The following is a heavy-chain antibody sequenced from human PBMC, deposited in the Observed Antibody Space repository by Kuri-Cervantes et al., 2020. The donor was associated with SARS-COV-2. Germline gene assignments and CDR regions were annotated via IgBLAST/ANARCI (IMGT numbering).Heavy chain of an antibody. CDR1: GYSFTSYW. CDR3: ARHMWDIAPFGFDP. Sequence: GGSLRLSCKGSGYSFTSYWIGWVRQMPGKGLEWMGIIYPGDSDTRYSPSFQGQVTISADKSISTAYLQWSSLKASDTAMYYCARHMWDIAPFGFDPWGQGTLVTVSS. D-gene: IGHD2-15*01. CDR2: IYPGDSDT. V-gene: IGHV5-51*01. J-gene: IGHJ5*02.